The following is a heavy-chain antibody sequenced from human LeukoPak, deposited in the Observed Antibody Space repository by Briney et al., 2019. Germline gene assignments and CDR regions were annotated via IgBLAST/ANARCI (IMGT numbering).Heavy chain of an antibody. J-gene: IGHJ4*02. Sequence: PGGSLRLSCAASGFTFKTHTMNWVRQAPGKGLEWLGEISHTGNTHYNPSLKSRVTVSVDISADMSTTRVSLNLKSVTAADTAIYYCARGPGHSFKYWGQGTRVTVSS. V-gene: IGHV4-34*01. CDR1: GFTFKTHT. CDR2: ISHTGNT. D-gene: IGHD1-1*01. CDR3: ARGPGHSFKY.